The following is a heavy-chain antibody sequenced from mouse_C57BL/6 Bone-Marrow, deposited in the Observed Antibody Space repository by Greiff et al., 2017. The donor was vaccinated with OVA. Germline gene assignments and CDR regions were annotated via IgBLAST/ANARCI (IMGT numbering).Heavy chain of an antibody. V-gene: IGHV1-50*01. CDR1: GYTFTSYW. CDR2: IDPSDSYT. Sequence: QVQLQQPGAELVKPGASVKLSCKASGYTFTSYWMQWVKQRPGQGLEWIGEIDPSDSYTNYNQKFKGKATLTVDTSSSTAYMQISSLTAEDSAVYYCGADDYYAMDYWGQGTSVTVSS. J-gene: IGHJ4*01. D-gene: IGHD2-3*01. CDR3: GADDYYAMDY.